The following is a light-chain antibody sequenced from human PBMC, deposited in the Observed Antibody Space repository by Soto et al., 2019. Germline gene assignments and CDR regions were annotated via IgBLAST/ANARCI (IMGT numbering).Light chain of an antibody. CDR1: SSNIGAGYD. CDR2: GNS. J-gene: IGLJ2*01. CDR3: QSYDSSLREV. Sequence: QSVLTQPPSVSGAPGQRVTISCTGSSSNIGAGYDVHWYQQLPGTAPILLLYGNSNRPSGVPDRFSGSKSGTSASLAITGLQAEDEADEDCQSYDSSLREVFGGGTKLTVL. V-gene: IGLV1-40*01.